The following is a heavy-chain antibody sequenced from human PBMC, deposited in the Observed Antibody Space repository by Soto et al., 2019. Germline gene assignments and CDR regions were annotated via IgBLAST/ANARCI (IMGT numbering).Heavy chain of an antibody. CDR3: ARANSGEWEPYSSDY. J-gene: IGHJ4*02. CDR2: IYYSGST. D-gene: IGHD1-26*01. Sequence: SETLSLTCTVSGGSISSGDYYWSWIRQPPGKGLEWIGYIYYSGSTYYNPSLKSRVTISVYTSKNQFSLKLSSVTAADTAVYYCARANSGEWEPYSSDYWGQGTMVTVSS. V-gene: IGHV4-30-4*01. CDR1: GGSISSGDYY.